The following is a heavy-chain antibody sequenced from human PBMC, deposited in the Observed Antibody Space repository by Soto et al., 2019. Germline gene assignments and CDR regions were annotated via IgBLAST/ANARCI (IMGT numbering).Heavy chain of an antibody. J-gene: IGHJ4*02. D-gene: IGHD3-22*01. Sequence: GGSLRLSCAASGFTFSSYWMSWVRQAPGKGLEWVANIKQDGSEKYYVDSVKGRFTISRDNAKNSLYLQMNSLRAEDTAVYYCAREFGMIVPYFDYWGQGTLVTVSS. V-gene: IGHV3-7*01. CDR2: IKQDGSEK. CDR3: AREFGMIVPYFDY. CDR1: GFTFSSYW.